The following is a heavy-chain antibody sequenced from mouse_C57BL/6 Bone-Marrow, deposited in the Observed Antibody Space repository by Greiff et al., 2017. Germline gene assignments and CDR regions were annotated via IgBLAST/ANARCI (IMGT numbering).Heavy chain of an antibody. V-gene: IGHV5-4*03. CDR2: ISDGGSYT. J-gene: IGHJ4*01. CDR1: GFTFSSYA. CDR3: AGMSWDYAMDY. Sequence: EVKVVESGGGLVKPGGSLTLSCAASGFTFSSYAMSWVRQTPEKRLEWVATISDGGSYTYYPDHVKGRFTISRDNAKNNLYLQKSHRKTEDTAMYYCAGMSWDYAMDYWGQGTSVTVSS. D-gene: IGHD4-1*01.